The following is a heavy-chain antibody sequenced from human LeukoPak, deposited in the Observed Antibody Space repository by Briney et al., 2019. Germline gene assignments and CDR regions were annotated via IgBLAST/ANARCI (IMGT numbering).Heavy chain of an antibody. CDR2: IYPGDSDT. D-gene: IGHD1-26*01. V-gene: IGHV5-51*01. CDR3: ARHVDSGTYYFQY. J-gene: IGHJ4*02. Sequence: GESLKISCKGSGYSFTSYWIGWVRQMPGKGLEWMGIIYPGDSDTIYSPSFQGQVTISADKSISTAYLQWSSLKASDTAMHYCARHVDSGTYYFQYWGQGTLVTVSP. CDR1: GYSFTSYW.